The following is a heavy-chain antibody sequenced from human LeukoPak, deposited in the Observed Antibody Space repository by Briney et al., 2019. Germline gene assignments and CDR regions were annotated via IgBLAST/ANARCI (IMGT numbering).Heavy chain of an antibody. CDR3: ARADVIGSYYDIFYPHDAFDI. CDR2: IIPIFGTA. V-gene: IGHV1-69*13. J-gene: IGHJ3*02. Sequence: GASVKVSCKASGGTFSSYAISWVRQAPGQGLEWMGGIIPIFGTANYAQKFQGRVTITADESTSTAYMELSSLRSEDTAVYYCARADVIGSYYDIFYPHDAFDIWGQGTMVTVSS. D-gene: IGHD3-22*01. CDR1: GGTFSSYA.